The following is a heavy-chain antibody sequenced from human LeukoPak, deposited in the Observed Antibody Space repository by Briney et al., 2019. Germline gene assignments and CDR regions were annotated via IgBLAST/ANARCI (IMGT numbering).Heavy chain of an antibody. Sequence: GSLRLSCAASGFTFSSYSMNWVRQAPGKGLEWVSSISSSSSYIYYADSVKGRFTISRDNSKNTLYLQMNSLRAEDTAVYYCAKNSPNDIVLMVYAIPYDYWGQGTLVTVSS. D-gene: IGHD2-8*01. CDR1: GFTFSSYS. CDR2: ISSSSSYI. CDR3: AKNSPNDIVLMVYAIPYDY. J-gene: IGHJ4*02. V-gene: IGHV3-21*04.